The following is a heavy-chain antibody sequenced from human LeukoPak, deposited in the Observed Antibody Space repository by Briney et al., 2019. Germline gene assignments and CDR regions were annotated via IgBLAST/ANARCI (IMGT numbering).Heavy chain of an antibody. CDR2: IILISPTA. CDR1: GGTLSTHA. CDR3: ATGRVSDTTLVSWFDT. Sequence: SVKVSCKASGGTLSTHAVSWVRQAPGQGLEWMGGIILISPTANYAQKFQGRVTITMDQYTTYMELSSLRSDDTAVYYCATGRVSDTTLVSWFDTWGQGTLVTVSS. V-gene: IGHV1-69*05. J-gene: IGHJ5*02. D-gene: IGHD5-18*01.